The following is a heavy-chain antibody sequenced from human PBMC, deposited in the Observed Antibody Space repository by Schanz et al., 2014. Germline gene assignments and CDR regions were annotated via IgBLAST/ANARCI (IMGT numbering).Heavy chain of an antibody. V-gene: IGHV1-18*04. CDR2: INVYNGDT. J-gene: IGHJ3*02. CDR1: GYTFPSYG. Sequence: QVQLVQSGREVKKPGASVKVSCKASGYTFPSYGISWVRQAPGQGLEWMGWINVYNGDTKFAKTFQDRVTLTTDTSTSTAYMELRTLRYYDTAAYYCARNIIATARAYDIWGQGTMVTVSS. CDR3: ARNIIATARAYDI. D-gene: IGHD6-13*01.